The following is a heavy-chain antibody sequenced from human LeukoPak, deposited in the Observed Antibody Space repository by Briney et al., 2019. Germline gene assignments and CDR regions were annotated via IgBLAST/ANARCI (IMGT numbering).Heavy chain of an antibody. CDR3: AAAPYDSSGYGYFQG. J-gene: IGHJ1*01. CDR1: GFTVSSNY. Sequence: GGSLRLSCAASGFTVSSNYMSWVRQAPGKGLEWVSVIYSGGSIYYADSVKGRFTISRDKSNNTLYLQMNSLRAEDTAVYYCAAAPYDSSGYGYFQGWGQGTLVTVSS. D-gene: IGHD3-22*01. V-gene: IGHV3-53*01. CDR2: IYSGGSI.